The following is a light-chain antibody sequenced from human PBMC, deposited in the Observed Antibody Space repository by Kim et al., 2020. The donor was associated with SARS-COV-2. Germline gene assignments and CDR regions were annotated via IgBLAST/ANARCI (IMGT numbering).Light chain of an antibody. V-gene: IGLV2-18*02. CDR1: SSDVGGYNR. CDR2: EVN. J-gene: IGLJ2*01. CDR3: SSYINSNTVI. Sequence: QSALTQPPSASGSPGQSVTISCTGTSSDVGGYNRVSWYQQPPGTAPKLIIYEVNKRPSGVPGRFSGSKSGNTASLTISGLQAEDEADYYCSSYINSNTVIFGGGTKVTVL.